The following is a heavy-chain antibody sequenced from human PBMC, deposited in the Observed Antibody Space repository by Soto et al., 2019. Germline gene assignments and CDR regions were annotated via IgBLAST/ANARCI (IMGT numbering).Heavy chain of an antibody. J-gene: IGHJ6*03. Sequence: ASVKVSCKASGYTFTSYGISWVRQAPGQGLEWMGWISAYNGNTNYAQKLQGRVTMTTDTSTSTAYMELRSLRSDDTAVYYCARSLNEVLWFGELSSYMDVWGKGTTVTVSS. V-gene: IGHV1-18*01. CDR1: GYTFTSYG. CDR2: ISAYNGNT. D-gene: IGHD3-10*01. CDR3: ARSLNEVLWFGELSSYMDV.